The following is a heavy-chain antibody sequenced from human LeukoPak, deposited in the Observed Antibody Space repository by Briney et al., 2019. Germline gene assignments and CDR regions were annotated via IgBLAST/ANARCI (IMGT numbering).Heavy chain of an antibody. J-gene: IGHJ4*02. CDR1: GYTFRIYA. CDR2: ISADNGNT. D-gene: IGHD6-13*01. Sequence: ASVKVSCKASGYTFRIYAINWVRQAPGQGLEWMGWISADNGNTNYVQKFQDRVTMTTDTSTGTAYMELRSLRSDDTAVYFCARDVYSRGYFDYWGQGTQVTVSS. CDR3: ARDVYSRGYFDY. V-gene: IGHV1-18*01.